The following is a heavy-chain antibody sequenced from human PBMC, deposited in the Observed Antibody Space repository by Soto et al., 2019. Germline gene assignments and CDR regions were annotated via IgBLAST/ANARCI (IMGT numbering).Heavy chain of an antibody. CDR3: AKSDDFWSGRHAGYYYYGMDV. Sequence: EVQLLESGGGLVQPGGSLRLSCAASGFTFSSYAMSWVRQAPGKGLEWVSAISGSGGSTYYADSVKGRFTISRDNSKNTLYLQMNSLRAEDTAVYYCAKSDDFWSGRHAGYYYYGMDVWGQGTTVTVSS. CDR1: GFTFSSYA. CDR2: ISGSGGST. J-gene: IGHJ6*02. V-gene: IGHV3-23*01. D-gene: IGHD3-3*01.